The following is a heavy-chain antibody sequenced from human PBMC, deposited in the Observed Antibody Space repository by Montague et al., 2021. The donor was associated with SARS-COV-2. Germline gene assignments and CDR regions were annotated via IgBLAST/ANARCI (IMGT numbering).Heavy chain of an antibody. CDR1: GFTFIRYS. J-gene: IGHJ4*02. CDR2: INNAGSST. CDR3: AKTQRYYNRNLDY. D-gene: IGHD3-22*01. Sequence: SLRLSCAASGFTFIRYSMSWVRQAPGKGLEWVSIINNAGSSTNYEDSVKGRFTISRENAKNTLYLQMNSMRAEDTAVYYCAKTQRYYNRNLDYWGQGTLVTVSS. V-gene: IGHV3-23*03.